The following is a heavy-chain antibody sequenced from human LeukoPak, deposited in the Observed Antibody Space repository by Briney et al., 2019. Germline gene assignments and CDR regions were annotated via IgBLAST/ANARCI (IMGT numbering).Heavy chain of an antibody. CDR2: IYTSGST. V-gene: IGHV4-4*07. Sequence: SETLSLTCTVSGGSISSYYWRWIRQPAGKGLEWIGRIYTSGSTNYNPSLKSRVTMSVDTSKNQFSLKLSSVTAADTAMYYCARDHPLDYYDSSALGAFDIWGQGTMVTLSS. CDR3: ARDHPLDYYDSSALGAFDI. J-gene: IGHJ3*02. D-gene: IGHD3-22*01. CDR1: GGSISSYY.